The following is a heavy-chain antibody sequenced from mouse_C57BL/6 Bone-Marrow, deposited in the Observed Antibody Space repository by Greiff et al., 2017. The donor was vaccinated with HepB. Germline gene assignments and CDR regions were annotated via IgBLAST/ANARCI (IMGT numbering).Heavy chain of an antibody. D-gene: IGHD1-1*01. J-gene: IGHJ2*01. Sequence: EVQLVESGAKLVRPGASVKLSCTASGFNIKDDYMHWVKQRPEQGLEWIGWIDPENGDTEYASKFQGKATITADTSSNTAYLQLSSLTSEDTAVYYCTVLLLRWGYWGQGTTLTVSS. V-gene: IGHV14-4*01. CDR1: GFNIKDDY. CDR2: IDPENGDT. CDR3: TVLLLRWGY.